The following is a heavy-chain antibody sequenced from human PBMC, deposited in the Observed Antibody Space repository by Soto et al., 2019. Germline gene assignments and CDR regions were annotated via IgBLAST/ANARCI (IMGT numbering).Heavy chain of an antibody. CDR1: SGPSSSHN. CDR3: VRQGIGNLHGLVDV. D-gene: IGHD1-1*01. CDR2: VYSTGGT. J-gene: IGHJ6*02. V-gene: IGHV4-59*08. Sequence: QVQLQQSGPGLVKPSETLSLTCSVSSGPSSSHNWGWIRQPPGRGLEWIGYVYSTGGTSYNPSLKSRVTLSADTSTNHISLTLTSVTAADTAVYYCVRQGIGNLHGLVDVWGQGTTVRVSS.